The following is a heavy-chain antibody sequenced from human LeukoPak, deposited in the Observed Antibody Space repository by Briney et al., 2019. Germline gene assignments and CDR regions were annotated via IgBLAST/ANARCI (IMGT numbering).Heavy chain of an antibody. CDR1: GYTFTGYY. Sequence: GASVKVSCKASGYTFTGYYMHWVRQAPGQGLEWMGWINPNSGGTNYAQKLQGRVTMTTDTSTSTAYMELRSLRSDDTAVYYCARVPHPYYYDSSGYYWGFDYWGQGTLVTVSS. D-gene: IGHD3-22*01. CDR3: ARVPHPYYYDSSGYYWGFDY. CDR2: INPNSGGT. J-gene: IGHJ4*02. V-gene: IGHV1-2*02.